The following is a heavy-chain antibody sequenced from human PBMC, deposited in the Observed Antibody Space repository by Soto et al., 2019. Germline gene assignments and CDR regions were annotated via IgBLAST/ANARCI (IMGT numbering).Heavy chain of an antibody. D-gene: IGHD3-3*01. CDR3: ATSRRGFLDCRPSAGYYGMNV. V-gene: IGHV4-34*01. Sequence: SETLSLTCAVYGGSFSGYYWTWIRQPPGKGLEWIGEINHSGSTNYNASLKSRVTISVDTSKNQFSLKLRSVIAADTAVYYCATSRRGFLDCRPSAGYYGMNVWGQGTTIT. J-gene: IGHJ6*02. CDR1: GGSFSGYY. CDR2: INHSGST.